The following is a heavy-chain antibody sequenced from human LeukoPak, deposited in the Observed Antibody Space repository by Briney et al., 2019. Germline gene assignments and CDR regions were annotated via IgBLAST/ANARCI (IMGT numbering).Heavy chain of an antibody. CDR3: ARVLDFWSGSAVY. D-gene: IGHD3-3*01. Sequence: PGGSLRLSCAASGFTFSSYWMSWVRQAPGKGLEWVANIKQDGSEKYYVDSVKGRFTISRDNAKNSLYLQMNSLRAEDTAVYYCARVLDFWSGSAVYWGQGTLVTVSS. V-gene: IGHV3-7*01. CDR2: IKQDGSEK. J-gene: IGHJ4*02. CDR1: GFTFSSYW.